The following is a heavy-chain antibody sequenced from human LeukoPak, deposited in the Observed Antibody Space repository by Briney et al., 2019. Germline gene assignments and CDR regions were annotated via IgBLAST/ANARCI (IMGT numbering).Heavy chain of an antibody. CDR3: ARVKYDYDSSRFDP. D-gene: IGHD3-22*01. Sequence: TSETLSLTCTVSSGSISGYSWSWIRQPAGKGLEWIGRIHANGSTNYDPSLKSRVSMSVDTSKNQFSLKLSSVTAADTAVYYCARVKYDYDSSRFDPWGQGTLVTVSS. CDR2: IHANGST. CDR1: SGSISGYS. V-gene: IGHV4-4*07. J-gene: IGHJ5*02.